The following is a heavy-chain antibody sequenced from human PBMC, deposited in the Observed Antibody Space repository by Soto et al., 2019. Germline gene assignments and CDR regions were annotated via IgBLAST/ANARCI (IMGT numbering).Heavy chain of an antibody. D-gene: IGHD7-27*01. CDR2: ISCSGGTI. CDR1: GFTFKTYA. J-gene: IGHJ4*02. CDR3: AKDKSAWGCFDF. V-gene: IGHV3-23*01. Sequence: VQLLESGGGLVQPGGSLRLSCATFGFTFKTYAMTWVRQAPGKGLEWVAVISCSGGTIYYADSVKGRFTISRDNSKDTVYQQMNSLRADDTALYDCAKDKSAWGCFDFWGQGTQVTVSP.